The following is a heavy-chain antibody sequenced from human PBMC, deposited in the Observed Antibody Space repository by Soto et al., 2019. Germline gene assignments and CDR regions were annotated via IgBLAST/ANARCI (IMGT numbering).Heavy chain of an antibody. V-gene: IGHV3-48*03. CDR3: ARDLLHYDFWSGYSAYFYYGMDV. J-gene: IGHJ6*02. CDR1: GFTLSSYE. D-gene: IGHD3-3*01. Sequence: PGGSLRLSCSASGFTLSSYEMNWVRQTPGKGLEWVSYISDSGRTIYYADSVKGRFTVSRDDAQNSVYLQMDSLRAEDTAVYYCARDLLHYDFWSGYSAYFYYGMDVWGPGTTVTVSS. CDR2: ISDSGRTI.